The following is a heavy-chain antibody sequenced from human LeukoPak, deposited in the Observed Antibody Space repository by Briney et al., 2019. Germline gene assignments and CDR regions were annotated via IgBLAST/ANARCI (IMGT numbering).Heavy chain of an antibody. Sequence: ASVKVSCKASGYTFTNYGITWVRQAPGQGLEWMGWISTYNAYTNYAQKFQGRVTMTTDTSTSTVYMELSSLRSEDTAVYYCARGLGQLVRLSRLNYFDYWGQGTLVTVSS. CDR2: ISTYNAYT. CDR3: ARGLGQLVRLSRLNYFDY. V-gene: IGHV1-18*01. CDR1: GYTFTNYG. J-gene: IGHJ4*02. D-gene: IGHD6-13*01.